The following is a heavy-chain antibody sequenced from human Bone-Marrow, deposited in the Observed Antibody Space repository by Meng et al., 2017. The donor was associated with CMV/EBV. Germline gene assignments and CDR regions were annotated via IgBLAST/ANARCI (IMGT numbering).Heavy chain of an antibody. Sequence: GESLKIPCTASGFTFGDYAMSWVRQAPGKGLEWVGFIRSKAYGGTTEYAASVKGRFTISRDDSKSIAYLQMNSLKTEDTAVYYCTRVAQYYDILTGYPGGYGMDVWGQGTTVTVSS. CDR2: IRSKAYGGTT. CDR3: TRVAQYYDILTGYPGGYGMDV. D-gene: IGHD3-9*01. CDR1: GFTFGDYA. V-gene: IGHV3-49*04. J-gene: IGHJ6*02.